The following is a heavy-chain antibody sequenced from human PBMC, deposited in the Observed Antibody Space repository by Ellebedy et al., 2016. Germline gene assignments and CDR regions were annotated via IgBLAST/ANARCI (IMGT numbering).Heavy chain of an antibody. CDR1: GYIFTGYF. J-gene: IGHJ5*02. CDR2: INPNSGGT. CDR3: TRGFSIAVAGNWFDP. V-gene: IGHV1-2*02. Sequence: ASVKVSCKASGYIFTGYFMHWVRQAPGQGLEWMAWINPNSGGTKYAQQFQGRVTLTRDTSINTAYMELSSLRSDGTAVYYCTRGFSIAVAGNWFDPWGQGTLVTVSS. D-gene: IGHD6-19*01.